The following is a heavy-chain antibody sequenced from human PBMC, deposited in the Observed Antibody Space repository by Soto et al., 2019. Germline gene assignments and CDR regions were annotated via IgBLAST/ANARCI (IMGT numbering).Heavy chain of an antibody. J-gene: IGHJ6*02. D-gene: IGHD5-12*01. Sequence: GASVKVSCKASGGTFSSYAISWVRQAPGQGLEWMGGIIPIFGTANYAQKFQGRVTITADESTSTAYMELSSLRSEDTAVYYCARGRVEMATHYGMDVWGQGTTVTVSS. CDR2: IIPIFGTA. CDR3: ARGRVEMATHYGMDV. V-gene: IGHV1-69*13. CDR1: GGTFSSYA.